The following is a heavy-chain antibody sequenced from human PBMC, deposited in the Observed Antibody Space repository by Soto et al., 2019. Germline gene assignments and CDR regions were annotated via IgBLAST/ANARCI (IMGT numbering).Heavy chain of an antibody. CDR2: IRGDGSST. V-gene: IGHV3-74*03. Sequence: EVQLVESGGGLVQPGGSLRLSCVGSGFTFSSHWMHWVRQTPGKGPVWVSRIRGDGSSTAYAESVRGRFAISRDNSKNTLYLQMNNLRAEDSAVYFCARETIAVMGAIRWSDHWGLGTLVTVSS. CDR3: ARETIAVMGAIRWSDH. J-gene: IGHJ5*01. CDR1: GFTFSSHW. D-gene: IGHD6-19*01.